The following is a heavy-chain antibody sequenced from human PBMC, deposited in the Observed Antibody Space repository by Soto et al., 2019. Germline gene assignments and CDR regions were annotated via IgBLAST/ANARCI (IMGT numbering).Heavy chain of an antibody. J-gene: IGHJ3*02. Sequence: GASVKVCCKASGYTFTSYYRQWVRQAPGQGLEWMGIINPSGGSTSYAQKFQGRVTMTRDTSTSTVYMELSSLRSEDTAVYYCARTDTAMARYAFDIWGQGTMVTVSS. D-gene: IGHD5-18*01. CDR3: ARTDTAMARYAFDI. CDR1: GYTFTSYY. CDR2: INPSGGST. V-gene: IGHV1-46*03.